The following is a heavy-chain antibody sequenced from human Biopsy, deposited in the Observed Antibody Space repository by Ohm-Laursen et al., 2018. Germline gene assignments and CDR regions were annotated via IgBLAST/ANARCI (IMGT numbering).Heavy chain of an antibody. Sequence: GTLSLTCTVSGGSITDDYWSWIRQSPGKGLEWIGFISKGGDTTYNPSLRGRVAISVDTSKNQFSLKLSSVTAADTATFFCARLYRLDDYWNDDPPDAFDVWGQGTRVTVSS. J-gene: IGHJ3*01. CDR1: GGSITDDY. D-gene: IGHD1-1*01. V-gene: IGHV4-59*01. CDR3: ARLYRLDDYWNDDPPDAFDV. CDR2: ISKGGDT.